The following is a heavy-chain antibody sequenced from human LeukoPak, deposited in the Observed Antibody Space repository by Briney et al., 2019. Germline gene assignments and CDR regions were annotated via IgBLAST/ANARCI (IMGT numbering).Heavy chain of an antibody. V-gene: IGHV4-39*01. Sequence: PSETLSLTCTVSGGSISSSSCYWGWIRQPPGKGLEWMGNIDYSGSTYYNPSLKSRVTISVDTSKNQFSLKLSSVSAADTAVYYCAKRQSSIWSAFDIWGQGTMVTVSS. D-gene: IGHD6-13*01. CDR2: IDYSGST. CDR1: GGSISSSSCY. CDR3: AKRQSSIWSAFDI. J-gene: IGHJ3*02.